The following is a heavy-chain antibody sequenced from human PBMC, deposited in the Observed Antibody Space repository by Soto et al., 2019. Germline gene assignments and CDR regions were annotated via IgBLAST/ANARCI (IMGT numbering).Heavy chain of an antibody. J-gene: IGHJ4*02. CDR1: GFTFSSYG. CDR2: IWYDGSNK. D-gene: IGHD4-17*01. V-gene: IGHV3-33*01. Sequence: QVQLVESGGGVVQPGRSLRLSCAASGFTFSSYGMHWVRQAPGKGLEWVAVIWYDGSNKYYADSVKGRFTISRDNSKNTLYLQMNSLRAEETAVYYGARTSDDYGDKQRGAFDYWGQGTLVTVSS. CDR3: ARTSDDYGDKQRGAFDY.